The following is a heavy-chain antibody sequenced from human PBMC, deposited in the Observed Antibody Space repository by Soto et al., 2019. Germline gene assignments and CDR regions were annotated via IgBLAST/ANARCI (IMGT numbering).Heavy chain of an antibody. CDR2: ISGSGGIT. D-gene: IGHD2-15*01. V-gene: IGHV3-23*01. CDR1: GITFSSYA. CDR3: AKAVATTFGWFDP. J-gene: IGHJ5*02. Sequence: EVQLLESGGGLVQPGESLRLSCAASGITFSSYAMNWVRQAPGKGLEWVSSISGSGGITHYADSVKGRFTISRDNSKNTLYRQMNTLRAADTAIYYCAKAVATTFGWFDPWGQGTLVTVSS.